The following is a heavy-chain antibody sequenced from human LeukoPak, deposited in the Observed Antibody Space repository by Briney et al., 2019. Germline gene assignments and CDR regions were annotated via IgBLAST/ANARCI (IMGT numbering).Heavy chain of an antibody. V-gene: IGHV4-39*07. D-gene: IGHD3-22*01. CDR1: GGSISSSDYY. J-gene: IGHJ2*01. CDR3: ARDEGVDASGYYSYWYFDL. CDR2: IYYSGST. Sequence: SETLSLTCTVSGGSISSSDYYWGWIRQPPGKGLEWIGSIYYSGSTNYNPSLKSRVTISLDTSKNQFSLKLSSVTAADTAVYYCARDEGVDASGYYSYWYFDLWGRGTLVTVSS.